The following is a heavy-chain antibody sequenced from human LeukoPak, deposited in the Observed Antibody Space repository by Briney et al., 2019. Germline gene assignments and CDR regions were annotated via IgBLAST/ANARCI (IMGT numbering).Heavy chain of an antibody. V-gene: IGHV3-21*01. CDR1: GFTFSSYS. CDR3: ARIVGAGIPGYSSGWYEANYYYMDV. CDR2: ISSSSSYT. J-gene: IGHJ6*03. D-gene: IGHD6-19*01. Sequence: GGSLRPSCAASGFTFSSYSMKWVRQAPGKGLEWVSSISSSSSYTSYADSVKGRFTISRDNAKNSLYLQMNSLRAEDTAVYYCARIVGAGIPGYSSGWYEANYYYMDVWGKGTTVTVSS.